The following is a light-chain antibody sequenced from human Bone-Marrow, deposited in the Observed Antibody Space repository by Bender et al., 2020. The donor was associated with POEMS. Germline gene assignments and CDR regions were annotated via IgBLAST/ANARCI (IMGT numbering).Light chain of an antibody. V-gene: IGLV1-47*02. J-gene: IGLJ3*02. Sequence: QSVLTQPPSASGTPGQSVIISCSGSSSNIGSHYVYWYQQLPGTAPRLVVYSNYQRPSGVPARFSGSKSGTSASLAISDIQSEDEGDYYCSSWDDSLSGWVFGGGTKLTVL. CDR3: SSWDDSLSGWV. CDR2: SNY. CDR1: SSNIGSHY.